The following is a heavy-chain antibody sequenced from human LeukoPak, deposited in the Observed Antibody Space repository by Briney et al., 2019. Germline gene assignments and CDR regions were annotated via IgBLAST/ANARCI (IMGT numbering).Heavy chain of an antibody. CDR3: ARGGSGWYTYNWFDP. V-gene: IGHV1-69*05. Sequence: SVKVSCKASGGTFSSYAISWVQQAPGQGLEWMGRIIPIFGTANYAQKFQGRVTITTDESTSTAYMELSSLRSEDTAVYYCARGGSGWYTYNWFDPWGQGTLVTVSS. CDR1: GGTFSSYA. J-gene: IGHJ5*02. CDR2: IIPIFGTA. D-gene: IGHD6-19*01.